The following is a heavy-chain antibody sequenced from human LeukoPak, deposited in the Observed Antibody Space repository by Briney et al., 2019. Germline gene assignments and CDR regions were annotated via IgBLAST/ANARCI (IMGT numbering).Heavy chain of an antibody. Sequence: GGSLRLSCAASGFTFSNYWMSWVCQAPGKGLEYVSAISSNGGSTYYANSVKGRFTISRDNSKNTLYLQMGSLRAEDTAVYYCARVLHKRNYDSSVYYGYWGQGSLVTVSS. D-gene: IGHD3-22*01. CDR1: GFTFSNYW. J-gene: IGHJ4*02. CDR2: ISSNGGST. CDR3: ARVLHKRNYDSSVYYGY. V-gene: IGHV3-64*01.